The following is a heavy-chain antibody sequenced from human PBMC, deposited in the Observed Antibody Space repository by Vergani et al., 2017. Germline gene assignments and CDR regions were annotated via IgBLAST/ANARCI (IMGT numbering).Heavy chain of an antibody. V-gene: IGHV1-69*13. CDR3: ARDRAYDYGGNSGVDAFDI. Sequence: QVQLVQSGAEVKKPGSSVKVSCKASGGTFSSYAISWVRQAPGQGLEWMGRIIPIFGTANYAQKLQGRVTITADESTSTAYMELSSLRSEDTAVYYCARDRAYDYGGNSGVDAFDIWGQGTMVTVSS. CDR2: IIPIFGTA. CDR1: GGTFSSYA. D-gene: IGHD4-23*01. J-gene: IGHJ3*02.